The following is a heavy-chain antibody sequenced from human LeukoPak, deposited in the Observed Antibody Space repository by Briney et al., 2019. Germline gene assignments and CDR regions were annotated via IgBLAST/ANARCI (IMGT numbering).Heavy chain of an antibody. Sequence: ASVKVSCKASGYTFTSYYMHWVRQAPGQGLEWMGIINPSGGSTSYAQKFQGRVTMTRDTSASTAYMELSSLRSEDTAVYYCARARYCSSTSCYGRLVSWFDPWGQGTLVTVSS. CDR3: ARARYCSSTSCYGRLVSWFDP. CDR1: GYTFTSYY. J-gene: IGHJ5*02. CDR2: INPSGGST. V-gene: IGHV1-46*01. D-gene: IGHD2-2*01.